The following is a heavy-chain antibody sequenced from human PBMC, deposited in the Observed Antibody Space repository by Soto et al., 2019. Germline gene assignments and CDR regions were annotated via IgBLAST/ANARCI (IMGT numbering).Heavy chain of an antibody. CDR3: ARDRPYVDTAMVPQTGYSEYGMDV. V-gene: IGHV1-46*01. J-gene: IGHJ6*02. D-gene: IGHD5-18*01. CDR1: GYTFTSYY. Sequence: GASVKVSCKASGYTFTSYYMHWVRQAPGQGLEWMGIINPSGGSTSYAQKFQGRVTMTRDTSTSTVYMELSSLRSEDTAVYYCARDRPYVDTAMVPQTGYSEYGMDVWGQGTTVTVSS. CDR2: INPSGGST.